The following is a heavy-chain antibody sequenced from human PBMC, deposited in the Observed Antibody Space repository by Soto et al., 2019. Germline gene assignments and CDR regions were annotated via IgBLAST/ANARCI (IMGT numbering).Heavy chain of an antibody. V-gene: IGHV4-30-4*01. D-gene: IGHD3-16*01. CDR3: AREGGESSDGLYYFDS. J-gene: IGHJ4*02. CDR1: GGSTSSDNY. Sequence: SETLSLTCTVSGGSTSSDNYWSCIRQPPGEVLEWIGHIYYSGNTYYNPSLKSRLAISIDTSKNQFSLKLSSVTAADTAVYFCAREGGESSDGLYYFDSWGQGSLVTVSS. CDR2: IYYSGNT.